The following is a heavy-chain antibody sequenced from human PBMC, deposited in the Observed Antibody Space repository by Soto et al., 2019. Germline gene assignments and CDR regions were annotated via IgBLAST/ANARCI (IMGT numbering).Heavy chain of an antibody. V-gene: IGHV3-30*19. CDR3: ARWGTTGGFDL. CDR1: GFMFKSYV. CDR2: TSYDGNNK. J-gene: IGHJ4*02. Sequence: QLQLVESGGGVVQPGTSLRLSCTASGFMFKSYVMHWAGQAPGKGLEWVALTSYDGNNKYYGASVKGRFTVSRDNSKNTLHLQMDSLRPEDTALYYCARWGTTGGFDLWGQGTLVSVSS. D-gene: IGHD3-16*01.